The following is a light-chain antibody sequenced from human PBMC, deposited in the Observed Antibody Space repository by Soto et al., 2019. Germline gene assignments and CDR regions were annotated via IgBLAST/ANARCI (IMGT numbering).Light chain of an antibody. CDR2: AAS. CDR1: QSIGIY. CDR3: QQSYTTLT. V-gene: IGKV1-39*01. J-gene: IGKJ4*01. Sequence: DIPMTQSPSSLSASVGDRVTITCRASQSIGIYLNWYQQRPGKAPKLLIYAASTLQSGVPSRFSGSGSGTEFTLTISSLQPEDFAAYYCQQSYTTLTFGGGTRVEIK.